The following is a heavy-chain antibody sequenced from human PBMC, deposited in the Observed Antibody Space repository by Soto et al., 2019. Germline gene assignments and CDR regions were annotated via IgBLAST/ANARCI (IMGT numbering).Heavy chain of an antibody. Sequence: QVQLVQSGAEVKKPGASVKVSCKASGYTFTSYGISWVRQAPGQGLEWMGWISAYNGNTNYAQKLQGRVTMTTDTSTSTADMELRSLRSDDTAVYYCARAGYCTNGVCLHDFDYWGQGTLVTVSS. CDR2: ISAYNGNT. V-gene: IGHV1-18*04. CDR1: GYTFTSYG. CDR3: ARAGYCTNGVCLHDFDY. J-gene: IGHJ4*02. D-gene: IGHD2-8*01.